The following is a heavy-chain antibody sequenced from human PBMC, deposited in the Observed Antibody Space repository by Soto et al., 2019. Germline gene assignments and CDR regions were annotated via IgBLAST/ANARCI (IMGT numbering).Heavy chain of an antibody. Sequence: EVQLLESGGGLVQPGGSLRLSCAASGFTFSTYAMSWVRQAPGKGPEWVSAISGSGGSTYYTDSVKGRFTISRDNSKNTLYLQMNSLRAEDTAVYYCAKDPSPLQWVQRAIWFDSWGQGTLVTVSS. D-gene: IGHD6-19*01. V-gene: IGHV3-23*01. CDR3: AKDPSPLQWVQRAIWFDS. J-gene: IGHJ5*01. CDR2: ISGSGGST. CDR1: GFTFSTYA.